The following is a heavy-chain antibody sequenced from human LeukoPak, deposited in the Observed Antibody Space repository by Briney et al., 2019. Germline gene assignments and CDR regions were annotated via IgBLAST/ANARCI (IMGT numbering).Heavy chain of an antibody. V-gene: IGHV3-30*18. D-gene: IGHD5-24*01. J-gene: IGHJ4*02. Sequence: GGSLRLSCAASGFTFSSYGMHWVRQAPGKGLEWVAVISYDGSNKYYADSVKGRFTISRDNSKNTLYLQMNSLRAEDTAVYYCAKALKRWLQPDYWGQGTLVTVSS. CDR2: ISYDGSNK. CDR3: AKALKRWLQPDY. CDR1: GFTFSSYG.